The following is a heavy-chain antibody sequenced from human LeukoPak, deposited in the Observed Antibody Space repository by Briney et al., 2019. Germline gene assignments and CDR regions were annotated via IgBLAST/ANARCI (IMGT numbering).Heavy chain of an antibody. CDR3: ARRLLWDGDAFDI. CDR1: GGSISSGGYY. Sequence: SETLSLTCTVSGGSISSGGYYWSWIRQHPGKGLEWIGYIYYSGSTNYNPSLKSRVTISVDTSKNQFSLKLSSVTAADTAVYYCARRLLWDGDAFDIWGQGTMVTVSS. D-gene: IGHD2-2*01. J-gene: IGHJ3*02. CDR2: IYYSGST. V-gene: IGHV4-61*08.